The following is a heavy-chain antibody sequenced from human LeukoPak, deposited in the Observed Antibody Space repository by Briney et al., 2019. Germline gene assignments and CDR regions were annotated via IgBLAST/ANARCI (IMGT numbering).Heavy chain of an antibody. J-gene: IGHJ6*02. V-gene: IGHV4-34*01. CDR2: INHSGST. CDR1: GGSFSGYY. Sequence: PSETLSLTCAVYGGSFSGYYWSWIRQPPGKGLEWIGEINHSGSTNYNPSLKSRVTISVDTSKNQFSLKLSSVTAADTAVYYCARDRFQIVVVPAAKYYYYYYGMDVWGQGTTVTVSS. D-gene: IGHD2-2*01. CDR3: ARDRFQIVVVPAAKYYYYYYGMDV.